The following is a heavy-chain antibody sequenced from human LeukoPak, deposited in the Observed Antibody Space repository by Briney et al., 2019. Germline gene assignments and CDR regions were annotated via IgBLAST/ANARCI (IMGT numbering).Heavy chain of an antibody. Sequence: GGSLRLSCAASGFTFTNYNMHWVSQAPGKGLEWVTFISYDRSNKYYADSVKGRFTISRDNSKKMLYMQMNSLRVEDTALYYCAKDLGSGSFAFDIWGQGTMVTVSS. CDR2: ISYDRSNK. CDR3: AKDLGSGSFAFDI. CDR1: GFTFTNYN. D-gene: IGHD3-10*01. V-gene: IGHV3-30*02. J-gene: IGHJ3*02.